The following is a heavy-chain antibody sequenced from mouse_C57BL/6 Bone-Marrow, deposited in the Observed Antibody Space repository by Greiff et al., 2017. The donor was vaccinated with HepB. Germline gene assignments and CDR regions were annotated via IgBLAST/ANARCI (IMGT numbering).Heavy chain of an antibody. CDR2: IYPGDGDT. Sequence: QVQLQQSGPELVKPGASVKISCKASGYAFSSSWMNWVKQRPGKGLEWIGRIYPGDGDTNYNGKFKGKATLTADKSSSTAYMHLSSLTSEDSAVYFCARQGYFDDWGQGTTLTVSS. V-gene: IGHV1-82*01. CDR1: GYAFSSSW. CDR3: ARQGYFDD. J-gene: IGHJ2*01.